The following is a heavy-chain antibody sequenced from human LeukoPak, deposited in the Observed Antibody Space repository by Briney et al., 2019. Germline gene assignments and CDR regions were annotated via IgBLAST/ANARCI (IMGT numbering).Heavy chain of an antibody. D-gene: IGHD3-10*01. V-gene: IGHV4-34*01. CDR2: INHSGST. CDR1: GGSFSGYY. J-gene: IGHJ4*02. Sequence: SETLSLTCAVYGGSFSGYYWSWIRQPPGKGLEWIGEINHSGSTNYNPSLKSRVTISVDTSKNQFSLKLSSVTAADTAVYYCATTNVLLWFGELSKTAYFDYWGQGTLVTVSS. CDR3: ATTNVLLWFGELSKTAYFDY.